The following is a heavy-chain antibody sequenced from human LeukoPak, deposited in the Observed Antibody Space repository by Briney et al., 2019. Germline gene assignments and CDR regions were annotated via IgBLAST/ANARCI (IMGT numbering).Heavy chain of an antibody. CDR1: GYSFSTYW. V-gene: IGHV5-51*01. Sequence: GESLKISCKGSGYSFSTYWIAWVRQMPGKGLEWIGIMNPGDSNTRYSPSFQGQVTLSADKSINTAYLQWNSLKASDTATYYCARGTAVTGLDALDMWGQGSMVIVS. CDR2: MNPGDSNT. CDR3: ARGTAVTGLDALDM. J-gene: IGHJ3*02. D-gene: IGHD6-19*01.